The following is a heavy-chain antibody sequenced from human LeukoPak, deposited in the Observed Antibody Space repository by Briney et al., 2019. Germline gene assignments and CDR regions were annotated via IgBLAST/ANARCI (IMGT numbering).Heavy chain of an antibody. CDR1: GGSISSSSYY. CDR3: ARAPYDFWSGYYGMDV. V-gene: IGHV4-39*07. CDR2: INHSGST. J-gene: IGHJ6*02. D-gene: IGHD3-3*01. Sequence: SETLSLTCTVSGGSISSSSYYWGWIRQPPGKGLEWIGEINHSGSTNYNPSLKSRVTISVDTSKNQFSLKLSSVTAADTAVYYCARAPYDFWSGYYGMDVWGQGTTVTVSS.